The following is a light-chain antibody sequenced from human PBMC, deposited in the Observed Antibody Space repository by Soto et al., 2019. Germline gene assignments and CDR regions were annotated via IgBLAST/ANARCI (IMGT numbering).Light chain of an antibody. Sequence: QSALTQPASVSGSPGQSITISCTGSSSDIGAYNYVSWFQQYPGKAPKLIISEVSNRPSGVSNRFSGSKSGTAASLTISGLQTEDEPDYFCFSFTTDRTHVFGTGTKVTVL. V-gene: IGLV2-14*01. CDR3: FSFTTDRTHV. J-gene: IGLJ1*01. CDR1: SSDIGAYNY. CDR2: EVS.